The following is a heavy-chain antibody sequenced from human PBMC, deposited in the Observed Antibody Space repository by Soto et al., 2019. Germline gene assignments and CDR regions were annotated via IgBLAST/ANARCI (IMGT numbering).Heavy chain of an antibody. J-gene: IGHJ6*02. Sequence: PGGSLRLSCAASGFTFDDYAMHWVRQAPGKGLEWVSGISWNSGSIGYADSVKGRFTISRDNAKNSLYLQMNSLRAEDTALYYCAKDIRVVVAARDYYYGMDVWGQGTTVTVSS. V-gene: IGHV3-9*01. CDR2: ISWNSGSI. D-gene: IGHD2-15*01. CDR3: AKDIRVVVAARDYYYGMDV. CDR1: GFTFDDYA.